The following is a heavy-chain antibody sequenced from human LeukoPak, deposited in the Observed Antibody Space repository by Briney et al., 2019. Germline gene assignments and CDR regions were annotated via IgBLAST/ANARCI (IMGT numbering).Heavy chain of an antibody. CDR1: GFPLSSYS. V-gene: IGHV3-48*04. CDR2: ISSSSITI. D-gene: IGHD3-22*01. Sequence: PGGSLRLSCAVSGFPLSSYSINWVRQAPGKGLEWVSYISSSSITIYYADSVKGRFTISRDNAKNSLYLQMNSLRAEDTAVYYCARDPPYYDSSGYYYDYWGQGTLVTVSS. J-gene: IGHJ4*02. CDR3: ARDPPYYDSSGYYYDY.